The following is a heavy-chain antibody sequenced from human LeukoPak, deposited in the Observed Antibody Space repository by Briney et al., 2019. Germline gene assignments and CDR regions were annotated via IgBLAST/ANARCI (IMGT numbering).Heavy chain of an antibody. CDR1: GFSFSDHD. J-gene: IGHJ5*01. D-gene: IGHD6-6*01. CDR2: IGSGASHI. V-gene: IGHV3-21*06. CDR3: ARDSDSSFPQWFDS. Sequence: GGSLRLSCAASGFSFSDHDLNWVRQAPGKGLEWVSFIGSGASHIYYADSVRGRFTISRDNGHNFLYLEMNSLRVEDTAVYYCARDSDSSFPQWFDSWGQGTLVIVSS.